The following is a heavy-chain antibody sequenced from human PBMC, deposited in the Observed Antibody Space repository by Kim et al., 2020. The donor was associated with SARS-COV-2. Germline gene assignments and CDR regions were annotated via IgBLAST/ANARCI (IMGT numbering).Heavy chain of an antibody. CDR2: TFYTGVT. J-gene: IGHJ4*01. D-gene: IGHD3-10*01. Sequence: SETLSLTCTVSGASISRYYWSWIRQSPGKGLEWIGSTFYTGVTNYNPSLKSRLTISADTSKSQLSLRLSSVTAADTAVYYCAMHEPERWSYSPAFYHWG. V-gene: IGHV4-59*08. CDR3: AMHEPERWSYSPAFYH. CDR1: GASISRYY.